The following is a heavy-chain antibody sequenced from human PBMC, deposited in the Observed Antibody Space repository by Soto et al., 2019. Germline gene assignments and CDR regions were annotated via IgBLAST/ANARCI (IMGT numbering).Heavy chain of an antibody. CDR1: GVTLSYGSYS. D-gene: IGHD2-15*01. CDR2: ISHLDTT. Sequence: TLSLPCSVSGVTLSYGSYSWNWIRQSPGKGLEWLGYISHLDTTYYNPSFRSRLSLSIDRNRNQFFLSLSYMTSAHKAVYYCVRGGGYDSFDFWGQGIQVTV. V-gene: IGHV4-30-2*06. J-gene: IGHJ4*02. CDR3: VRGGGYDSFDF.